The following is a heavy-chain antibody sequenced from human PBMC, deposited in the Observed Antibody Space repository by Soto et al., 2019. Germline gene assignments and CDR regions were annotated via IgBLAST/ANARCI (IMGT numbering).Heavy chain of an antibody. V-gene: IGHV3-33*01. J-gene: IGHJ6*02. D-gene: IGHD3-3*01. Sequence: GGSLRLSCAASGFTFSSYGMHWVRQAPGKGLEWVAVIWYDGSNKYYADSVKGRFTISRDNSKNTLYLQMNSLRAEDTAVYYYARSGSYDFWSGYYYYYGMDVWGQGTTVTVSS. CDR1: GFTFSSYG. CDR3: ARSGSYDFWSGYYYYYGMDV. CDR2: IWYDGSNK.